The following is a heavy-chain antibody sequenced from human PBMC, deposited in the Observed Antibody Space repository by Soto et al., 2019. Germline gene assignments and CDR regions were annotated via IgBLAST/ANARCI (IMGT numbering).Heavy chain of an antibody. Sequence: QIQLMQSGAEVKKPGASVRVSCKASGYTFTTYGITWVRQAPGQGLEWMGWISAYDGSTNYAQKFQGRVSMTTDPSTSTAYMDLRSLRSDDTAVYYCARDPASAYSTSSFDCWGQGTLVTVSS. D-gene: IGHD6-6*01. CDR3: ARDPASAYSTSSFDC. CDR2: ISAYDGST. J-gene: IGHJ4*02. V-gene: IGHV1-18*04. CDR1: GYTFTTYG.